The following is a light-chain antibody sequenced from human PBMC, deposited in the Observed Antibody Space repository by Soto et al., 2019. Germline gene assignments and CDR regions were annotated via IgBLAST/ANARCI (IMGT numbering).Light chain of an antibody. J-gene: IGKJ1*01. Sequence: EMVMTQSPATLSVSPGERATLSYSASQSVSSNLAWYQQKPGQAPRLLIYGASTRATGIPARFSGSGSGTEFTLTISSLQSEDFAVYYCQQYNNWPRTFGQGTKVEIK. CDR2: GAS. CDR3: QQYNNWPRT. V-gene: IGKV3-15*01. CDR1: QSVSSN.